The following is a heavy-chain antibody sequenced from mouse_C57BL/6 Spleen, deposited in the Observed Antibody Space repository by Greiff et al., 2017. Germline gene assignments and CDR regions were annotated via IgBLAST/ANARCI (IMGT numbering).Heavy chain of an antibody. CDR2: IYPGDGDT. D-gene: IGHD1-1*01. J-gene: IGHJ1*03. Sequence: QVQQQQSGPELVKPGASVKISCKASGYAFSSSWMNWVKQRPGKGLEWIGRIYPGDGDTNYNGKFKGKATLTADKSSSTAYMQLKSLTSEDSAVYYCARWAYYGSSYVGYFDVWGTGTTVTVSS. V-gene: IGHV1-82*01. CDR1: GYAFSSSW. CDR3: ARWAYYGSSYVGYFDV.